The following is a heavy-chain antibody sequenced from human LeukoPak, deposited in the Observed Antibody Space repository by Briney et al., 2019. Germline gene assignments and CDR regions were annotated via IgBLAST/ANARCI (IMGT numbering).Heavy chain of an antibody. Sequence: PSETLSLTCTVSGGSISSYYWSWIRQPPGKGLEWTGYIYYSGSTYYNPSLKSRVTISVDTSKNQFSLKLSSVTAADTAVYYCARGIAIQDYYYYMDVWGKGTTVTVSS. CDR1: GGSISSYY. CDR2: IYYSGST. J-gene: IGHJ6*03. CDR3: ARGIAIQDYYYYMDV. V-gene: IGHV4-30-4*08.